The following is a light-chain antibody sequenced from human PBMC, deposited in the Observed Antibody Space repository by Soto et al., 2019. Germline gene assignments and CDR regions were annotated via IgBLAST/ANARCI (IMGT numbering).Light chain of an antibody. CDR1: QSVSSNS. CDR3: QPSQYGTSPLFT. J-gene: IGKJ3*01. CDR2: AAS. V-gene: IGKV3-20*01. Sequence: EIVLTQSPGTLSLSPGERATLSCRASQSVSSNSLAWYQHKPGQAPRLLIYAASSRATGIPDRFSGSGSGTDFTLTISRLEPEDLAVYYCQPSQYGTSPLFTFGPGTKVDIK.